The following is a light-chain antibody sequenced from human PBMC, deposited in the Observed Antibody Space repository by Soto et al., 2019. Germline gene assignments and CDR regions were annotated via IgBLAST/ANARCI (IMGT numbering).Light chain of an antibody. CDR3: HRRRNWLSPIT. CDR2: DAS. J-gene: IGKJ5*01. Sequence: IVLTQSPFTLPCSPLERATLSCRASQSVSSYLAWYQQNPGQAPRLLIYDASNRATGIPARFSGSGSGTGFALTISSLGLEAEDVEFCHRRRNWLSPITFGQGTRLEIK. CDR1: QSVSSY. V-gene: IGKV3-11*01.